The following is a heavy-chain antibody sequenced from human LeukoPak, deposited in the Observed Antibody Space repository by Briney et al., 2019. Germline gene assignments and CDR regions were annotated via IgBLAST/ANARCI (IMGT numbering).Heavy chain of an antibody. CDR3: VRNLAVAGTCFDS. CDR2: IKQDGSDR. D-gene: IGHD6-19*01. Sequence: GGSLRLSCAASAFTFSSYWMHWVRQAPGKGLVWVANIKQDGSDRNYVTSVRGRFTISRDNAESSLYLQMNSLRAEDTAVYYCVRNLAVAGTCFDSWGQGTLVTVSS. V-gene: IGHV3-7*03. J-gene: IGHJ4*02. CDR1: AFTFSSYW.